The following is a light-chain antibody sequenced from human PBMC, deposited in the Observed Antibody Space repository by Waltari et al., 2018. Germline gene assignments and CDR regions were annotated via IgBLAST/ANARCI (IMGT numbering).Light chain of an antibody. CDR3: QKYDSAPLT. J-gene: IGKJ4*01. Sequence: DMQMTQSPSSLSVSVGDRVTITCRASQDISNFLAWYQQNPGKVPKFLIYGASSLQSGVPSRFSGSGSGTDFTLTINSLHPEDVGVYYCQKYDSAPLTFGGGTRVDIK. CDR1: QDISNF. CDR2: GAS. V-gene: IGKV1-27*01.